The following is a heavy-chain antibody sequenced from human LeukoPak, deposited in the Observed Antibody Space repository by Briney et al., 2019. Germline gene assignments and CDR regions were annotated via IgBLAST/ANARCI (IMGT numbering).Heavy chain of an antibody. V-gene: IGHV4-39*01. CDR2: IYYSGST. Sequence: SETLSLTCTVSGGSISSSSYYWGWIRQPPGKGLEWIGSIYYSGSTYYNQSLKSRVTISVDTSKNQFSLKLSSVTAADTAVYYCARRSGSGWSRAEYFQHWGQGTLVTVSS. CDR1: GGSISSSSYY. J-gene: IGHJ1*01. D-gene: IGHD6-19*01. CDR3: ARRSGSGWSRAEYFQH.